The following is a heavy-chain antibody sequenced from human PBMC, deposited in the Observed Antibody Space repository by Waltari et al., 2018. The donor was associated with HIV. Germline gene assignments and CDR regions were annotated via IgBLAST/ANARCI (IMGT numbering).Heavy chain of an antibody. Sequence: TVSGGSISSRDYYWGWIRQPPGKGLEWIGIIFYSGNTYSNPSLKSRVTISVDTSKSQFSLNLSSVTAADTAVYYCARQWLALYFDYWGQGTLVTVSS. D-gene: IGHD6-19*01. CDR1: GGSISSRDYY. J-gene: IGHJ4*02. CDR3: ARQWLALYFDY. V-gene: IGHV4-39*07. CDR2: IFYSGNT.